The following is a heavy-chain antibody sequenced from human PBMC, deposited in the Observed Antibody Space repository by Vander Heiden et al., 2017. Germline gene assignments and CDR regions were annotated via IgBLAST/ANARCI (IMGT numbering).Heavy chain of an antibody. CDR3: ASRWSP. Sequence: VQLLESGGDLVLPGGALRLSRAASGFTFPNSALIWHPQAPGKGLEWVSAITSSGDGTYYADSVKGRFTISRDNSKNTLYLQMNSLRSEDTAVYYCASRWSPWGRGTLVSVSS. V-gene: IGHV3-23*01. D-gene: IGHD2-8*01. CDR2: ITSSGDGT. J-gene: IGHJ5*02. CDR1: GFTFPNSA.